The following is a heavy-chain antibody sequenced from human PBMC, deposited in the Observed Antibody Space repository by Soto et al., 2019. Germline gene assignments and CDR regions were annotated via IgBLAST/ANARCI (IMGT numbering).Heavy chain of an antibody. V-gene: IGHV3-11*06. Sequence: GSLRLSCAASGFTFSDYYMSWIRQAPGKGLEWVSYISSSSSYTNYADSVKGRFTISRDNAKNSLYLQMNSLRAEDTAVYYCARWDYYDSSGYYAWGQGTLVTVSS. CDR2: ISSSSSYT. CDR3: ARWDYYDSSGYYA. D-gene: IGHD3-22*01. J-gene: IGHJ5*02. CDR1: GFTFSDYY.